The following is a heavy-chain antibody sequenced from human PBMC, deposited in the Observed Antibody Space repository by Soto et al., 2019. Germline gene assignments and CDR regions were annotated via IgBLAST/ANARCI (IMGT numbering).Heavy chain of an antibody. CDR3: ARHQSHSSSYVDP. V-gene: IGHV4-59*01. CDR1: GGSISSYY. Sequence: SETLSLTCTVSGGSISSYYWSWIRQPPGKGLEWIGFIYYSGSTNYNPSLKSRVNISVDTSKNQFSLKLSSVTAADTAVYYCARHQSHSSSYVDPWGQGTLVTVSS. CDR2: IYYSGST. D-gene: IGHD6-13*01. J-gene: IGHJ5*02.